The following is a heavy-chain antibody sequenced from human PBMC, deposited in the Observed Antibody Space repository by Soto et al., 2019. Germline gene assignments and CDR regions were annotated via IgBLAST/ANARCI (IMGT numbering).Heavy chain of an antibody. J-gene: IGHJ4*02. CDR1: GASVSRIGFH. CDR2: IYAAGTT. V-gene: IGHV4-39*01. Sequence: QVQLQESGPGLVKPSETLSLTCAVSGASVSRIGFHWGWIRQPPGQGLEWIGSIYAAGTTFYNPSLKSRVTISADTSKNHFSLRLTSVTAADTAVYYCARRGSGHTFDYWGQGTLVTVSS. D-gene: IGHD3-10*01. CDR3: ARRGSGHTFDY.